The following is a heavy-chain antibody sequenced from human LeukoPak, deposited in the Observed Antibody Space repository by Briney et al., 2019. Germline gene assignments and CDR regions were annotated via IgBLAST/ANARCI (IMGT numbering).Heavy chain of an antibody. J-gene: IGHJ3*02. V-gene: IGHV3-23*01. CDR2: ITGSGRGT. CDR3: SKDPNGDYVGAFDM. CDR1: GLTFSNYA. D-gene: IGHD4-17*01. Sequence: GGSLTLSCTASGLTFSNYATTWVRQAPGKGLEWVSSITGSGRGTYYADSVKGRFSVSRDNSQNTVFLHMNSLRADDTALYYCSKDPNGDYVGAFDMWGPGTMVAVSS.